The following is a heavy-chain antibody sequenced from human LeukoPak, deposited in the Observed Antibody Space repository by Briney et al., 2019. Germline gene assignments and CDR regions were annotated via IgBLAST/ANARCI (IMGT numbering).Heavy chain of an antibody. Sequence: PSETLSLTCTVSGYSISNGYYWGWIRQTPGKGMEWIGSIYHSGSTYYNPSLKSRVTISVDTSKNQFSLKLSSVTAADTAVYYCAAGKIQLWPHDAFDIWGQGTMVTVSS. CDR2: IYHSGST. V-gene: IGHV4-38-2*02. CDR1: GYSISNGYY. D-gene: IGHD5-18*01. J-gene: IGHJ3*02. CDR3: AAGKIQLWPHDAFDI.